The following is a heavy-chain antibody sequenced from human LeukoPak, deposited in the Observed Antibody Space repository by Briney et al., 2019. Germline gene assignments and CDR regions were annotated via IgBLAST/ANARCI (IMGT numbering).Heavy chain of an antibody. V-gene: IGHV4-34*01. CDR2: INHSGST. Sequence: SETLSLTCAVYGGSFSGYYWSWIRQPPGKGLEWIGEINHSGSTNYNPSLKSRVTISVDTSKNQFSLKLSSVTAADTAVYYCARVDRITMVRGVPPSYYYYGMDVWGQGTTVTVSS. D-gene: IGHD3-10*01. J-gene: IGHJ6*02. CDR1: GGSFSGYY. CDR3: ARVDRITMVRGVPPSYYYYGMDV.